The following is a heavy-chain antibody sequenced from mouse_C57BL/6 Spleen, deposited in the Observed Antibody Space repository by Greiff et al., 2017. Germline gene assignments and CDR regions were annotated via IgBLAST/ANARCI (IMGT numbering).Heavy chain of an antibody. CDR1: GYTFTEYT. CDR2: FYPGSGSI. Sequence: QVQLQQPGAELVKPGASVKLSCKASGYTFTEYTIPWVKQRSGQGLEWIGGFYPGSGSIKYNEKFKDKATLTVDKSSSTVYMELSRLTSEDSAVYFCARHEAAHYYGSSYAEFGDWGQGTLVTVSA. V-gene: IGHV1-62-2*01. J-gene: IGHJ3*01. D-gene: IGHD1-1*01. CDR3: ARHEAAHYYGSSYAEFGD.